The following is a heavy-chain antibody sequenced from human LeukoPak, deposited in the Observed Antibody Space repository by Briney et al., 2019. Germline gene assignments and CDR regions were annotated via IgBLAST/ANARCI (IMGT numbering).Heavy chain of an antibody. Sequence: PSETLSLTCAVSGGSISSSNWWSWVRQPPGKGLEWIGEIYHSGSTNYNPSLKSRVTISVDKSKNQFSLKLSSVTAADTAVYYCARGSSSQTIAAAGTFHYWGQGTPVTVSS. CDR2: IYHSGST. CDR1: GGSISSSNW. CDR3: ARGSSSQTIAAAGTFHY. V-gene: IGHV4-4*02. J-gene: IGHJ4*02. D-gene: IGHD6-13*01.